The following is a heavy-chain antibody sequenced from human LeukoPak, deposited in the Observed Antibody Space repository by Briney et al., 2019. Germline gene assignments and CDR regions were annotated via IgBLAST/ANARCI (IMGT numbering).Heavy chain of an antibody. CDR1: GFTFSSYG. CDR3: VRDRGDGYNQIDY. D-gene: IGHD5-24*01. J-gene: IGHJ4*02. V-gene: IGHV3-30*04. Sequence: PGGSLRLSCAASGFTFSSYGLHWVRQAPGKGLECVAVISKDGSNEHYADPGKGRFTISRDNSKNTLYLQMNSLRTGDTAVYYCVRDRGDGYNQIDYWGQGTLVTVSS. CDR2: ISKDGSNE.